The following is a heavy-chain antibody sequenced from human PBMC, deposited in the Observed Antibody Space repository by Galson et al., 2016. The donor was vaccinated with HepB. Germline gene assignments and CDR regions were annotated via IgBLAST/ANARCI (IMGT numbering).Heavy chain of an antibody. CDR3: ARLGTTTVTKFDY. J-gene: IGHJ4*02. D-gene: IGHD4-17*01. V-gene: IGHV5-10-1*01. CDR2: IDPSDSYT. CDR1: GSTFSRHW. Sequence: QSGAEVKKPGESLRISCKGSGSTFSRHWITWVRQMPGKGLEWMGRIDPSDSYTNYSPSFEGHVTISTNKSINTAYLQWSSLKASDTAMYYCARLGTTTVTKFDYWGQGTPVTVSS.